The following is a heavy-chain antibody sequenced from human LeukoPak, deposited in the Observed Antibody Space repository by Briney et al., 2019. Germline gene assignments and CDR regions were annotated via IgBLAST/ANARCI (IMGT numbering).Heavy chain of an antibody. CDR3: VRGLLGPDY. CDR1: GFTFSSYW. V-gene: IGHV3-74*01. J-gene: IGHJ4*02. Sequence: GGSLRLSCAASGFTFSSYWMHWVRQAPGKGLMWVSRINNDGSGTVYADSVEGRFTISRDNAKNTLYLQMNSLRADDTAVYYCVRGLLGPDYWGQGTQVSVSS. CDR2: INNDGSGT. D-gene: IGHD7-27*01.